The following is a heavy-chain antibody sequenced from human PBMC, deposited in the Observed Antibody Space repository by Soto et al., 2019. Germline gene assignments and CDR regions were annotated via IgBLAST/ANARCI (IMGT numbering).Heavy chain of an antibody. D-gene: IGHD1-26*01. CDR3: AKDQWELMH. CDR1: GFTFSSSA. J-gene: IGHJ4*01. Sequence: GGSLRLSCAASGFTFSSSAMTWVRQTPGKGLQWVSSIDSAFTTYYSDSLKGHFTISRDNSKNTVYLQMNSLRADDTAVYCCAKDQWELMHWGQGTLVTVSS. CDR2: IDSAFTT. V-gene: IGHV3-23*05.